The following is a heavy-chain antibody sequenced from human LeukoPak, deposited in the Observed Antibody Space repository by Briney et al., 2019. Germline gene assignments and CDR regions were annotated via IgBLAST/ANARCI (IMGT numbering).Heavy chain of an antibody. CDR1: GGSFSGYY. J-gene: IGHJ4*02. Sequence: SETLSLTCAVYGGSFSGYYWSWIRQPPGKGLEWIGEINHSGSTNYNPSLKSRVTISVDTSKNQFSLKLSSVTAADTAVYYCARNSGSYYSGVYWGQGTLVTVSS. V-gene: IGHV4-34*01. CDR3: ARNSGSYYSGVY. CDR2: INHSGST. D-gene: IGHD1-26*01.